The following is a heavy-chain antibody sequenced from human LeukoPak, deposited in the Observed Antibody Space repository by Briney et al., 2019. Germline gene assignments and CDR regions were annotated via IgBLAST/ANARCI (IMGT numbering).Heavy chain of an antibody. J-gene: IGHJ4*02. D-gene: IGHD6-19*01. CDR1: GYTFTGYY. CDR2: INPNGGGT. V-gene: IGHV1-2*04. Sequence: ASVKVSCKASGYTFTGYYMHWVRQAPGQGLEWMGWINPNGGGTNYAQKFQGWVTMTRDTSISTAYMELSRLRSDDTAVYYCARGRGTYSSGWVFDYWGQGTLVTVSS. CDR3: ARGRGTYSSGWVFDY.